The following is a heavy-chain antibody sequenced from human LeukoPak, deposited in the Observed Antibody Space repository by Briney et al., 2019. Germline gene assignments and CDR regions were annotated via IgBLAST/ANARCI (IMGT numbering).Heavy chain of an antibody. CDR1: GGSISSHY. D-gene: IGHD5-24*01. V-gene: IGHV4-59*11. Sequence: PSETLCLTCTVSGGSISSHYWSWIRQPPGKGLEWIGYIYYSGSTNYNPSLKSRVTISVDTSKNQFSLKLSSVTAADTAVYYCARGTLEMATTYYFDCWGQGTLVTVSS. CDR3: ARGTLEMATTYYFDC. J-gene: IGHJ4*02. CDR2: IYYSGST.